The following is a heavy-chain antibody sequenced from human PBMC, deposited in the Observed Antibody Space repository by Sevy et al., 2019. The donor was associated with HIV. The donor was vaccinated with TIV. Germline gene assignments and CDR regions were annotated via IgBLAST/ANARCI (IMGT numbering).Heavy chain of an antibody. V-gene: IGHV6-1*01. CDR2: SYYRSTWHK. CDR3: ARAVAGVYYFDY. D-gene: IGHD6-19*01. Sequence: QSQTLSLTCVISGDSVSRNGAAWNWIRQSPSRGLEWLGRSYYRSTWHKDYAISVKSRLTITPDTSKNQFFLPLNSVTPEDTAMYYCARAVAGVYYFDYWGQGTLVTVSS. CDR1: GDSVSRNGAA. J-gene: IGHJ4*02.